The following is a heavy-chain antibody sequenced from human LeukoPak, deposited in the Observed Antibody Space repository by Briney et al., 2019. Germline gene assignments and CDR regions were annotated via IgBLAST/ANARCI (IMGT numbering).Heavy chain of an antibody. V-gene: IGHV4-39*07. CDR2: INYSGTT. D-gene: IGHD5-18*01. CDR1: GGSITSSSYY. Sequence: PSETLSLTCSVSGGSITSSSYYWGWIRQPPGKGLEWIGTINYSGTTHYNPSLQSRVTMSADTSKNQFSLKLSSVTAADTAVYYRARTSEGGYTNNYFYDYYIDGWGKGTTVTISS. J-gene: IGHJ6*03. CDR3: ARTSEGGYTNNYFYDYYIDG.